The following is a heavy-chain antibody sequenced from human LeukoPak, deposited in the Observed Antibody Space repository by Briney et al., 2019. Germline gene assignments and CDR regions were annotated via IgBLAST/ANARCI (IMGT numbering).Heavy chain of an antibody. CDR1: GGSFSGYY. D-gene: IGHD4-17*01. CDR2: INHSGST. J-gene: IGHJ4*02. CDR3: ARGQDGDYYFDY. V-gene: IGHV4-34*01. Sequence: SETLFLTRAVYGGSFSGYYWSWIRQPPGKGLEWIGEINHSGSTNYNPSLKSRVTISVDTSKNQFSLKLSSVTAADTAVYYCARGQDGDYYFDYWGQGTLVTVSS.